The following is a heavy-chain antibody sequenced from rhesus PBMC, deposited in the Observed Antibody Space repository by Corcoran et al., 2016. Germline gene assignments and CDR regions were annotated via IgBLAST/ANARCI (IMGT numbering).Heavy chain of an antibody. D-gene: IGHD2-39*01. CDR2: MNGNSGST. V-gene: IGHV4-80*01. J-gene: IGHJ4*01. CDR1: GGSFSSYW. CDR3: ARFKEVIAYSNDY. Sequence: QVQLQESGPGRVKTSETLSLTCAVSGGSFSSYWRSWIGQPPGKGLEWIGAMNGNSGSTNYDPSLKGRVTVSEDSSKSPCSLRLSSVPAACTAVYYSARFKEVIAYSNDYWGQGVLVTVSS.